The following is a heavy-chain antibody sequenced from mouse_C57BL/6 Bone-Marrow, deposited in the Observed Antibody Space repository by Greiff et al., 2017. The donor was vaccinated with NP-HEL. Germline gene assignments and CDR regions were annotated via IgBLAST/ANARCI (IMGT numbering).Heavy chain of an antibody. Sequence: EVQLQQSGPVLVKPGASVKMSCKASGYTFTDYYMNWVKQSHGKSLEWIGVINPYNGGTSYNQKFKGKATLTVDKSSSTAYMELNSLTSEDSAVYYCARVGYYFYWYFDVWGTGTTVTVSS. CDR2: INPYNGGT. CDR1: GYTFTDYY. J-gene: IGHJ1*03. V-gene: IGHV1-19*01. CDR3: ARVGYYFYWYFDV. D-gene: IGHD2-3*01.